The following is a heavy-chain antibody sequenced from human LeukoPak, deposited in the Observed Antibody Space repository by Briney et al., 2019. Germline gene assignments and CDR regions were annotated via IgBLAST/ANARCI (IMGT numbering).Heavy chain of an antibody. V-gene: IGHV4-39*01. D-gene: IGHD2-2*01. J-gene: IGHJ4*02. CDR2: IYYSGST. Sequence: SETLSLTCTVSGGSISSSSYYWGWIRQPPGKGLEWIGSIYYSGSTYYNPSLKSRVTISVDTSKNQFSLKLSSVTAADTAVYYCAGGIVVVPAASFDYWGQGTLVTVSS. CDR3: AGGIVVVPAASFDY. CDR1: GGSISSSSYY.